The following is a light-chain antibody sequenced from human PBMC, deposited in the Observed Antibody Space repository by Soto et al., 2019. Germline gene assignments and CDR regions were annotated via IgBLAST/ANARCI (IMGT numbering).Light chain of an antibody. V-gene: IGKV1-5*01. CDR2: DAS. CDR3: QQYNSWT. J-gene: IGKJ1*01. CDR1: QIISSW. Sequence: DIKMTQSPSTLSASIADRVTITCRATQIISSWLAWYQQKPGKAPKLLIYDASNLESGVPSRFSGSGSGTEFTLTISSLQPDDFATYYCQQYNSWTFGQGTKVDIK.